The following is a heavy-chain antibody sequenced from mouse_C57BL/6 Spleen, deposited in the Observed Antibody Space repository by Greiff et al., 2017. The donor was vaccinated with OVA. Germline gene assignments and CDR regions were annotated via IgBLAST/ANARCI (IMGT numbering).Heavy chain of an antibody. CDR1: GYSITSGYY. Sequence: ESGPGLVKPSQSLSLTCSVTGYSITSGYYWNWIRQFPGNKLEWMGYISYDGSNNYNPSLKNRISITRDTSKNQFFLKLNSVTTEDTATYYCARDGGLDAMDYWGQGTSVTVSS. CDR2: ISYDGSN. CDR3: ARDGGLDAMDY. D-gene: IGHD2-4*01. V-gene: IGHV3-6*01. J-gene: IGHJ4*01.